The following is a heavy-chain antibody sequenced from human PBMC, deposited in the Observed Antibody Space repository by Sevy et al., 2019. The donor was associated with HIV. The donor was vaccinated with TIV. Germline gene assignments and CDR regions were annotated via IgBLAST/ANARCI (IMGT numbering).Heavy chain of an antibody. CDR2: CKSRADGGTT. CDR3: TTKGDFWSGYQFFEY. J-gene: IGHJ4*02. D-gene: IGHD3-3*01. V-gene: IGHV3-15*01. Sequence: GGSLRLSCAASGFTFSKAWMTWVRQAPGKGLEWVGRCKSRADGGTTDYAAPVKGRFSISRDDSKNTLYLQMNSLKIEDTAVYYCTTKGDFWSGYQFFEYWGQGTLVTVSS. CDR1: GFTFSKAW.